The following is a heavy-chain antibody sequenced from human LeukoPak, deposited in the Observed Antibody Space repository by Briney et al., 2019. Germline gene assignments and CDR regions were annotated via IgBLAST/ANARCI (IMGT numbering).Heavy chain of an antibody. CDR1: GGSISSGSYY. J-gene: IGHJ3*01. Sequence: SQTLSRTCTVSGGSISSGSYYWSWIRQPPGKGLEWIAYVYYTGRTLYNPSLESRVTISVDTSKTQISLKLTSVTAADTAVYYCARHMSVSYDAFDLWGRGTPVTVSS. CDR3: ARHMSVSYDAFDL. V-gene: IGHV4-61*01. CDR2: VYYTGRT. D-gene: IGHD3-10*01.